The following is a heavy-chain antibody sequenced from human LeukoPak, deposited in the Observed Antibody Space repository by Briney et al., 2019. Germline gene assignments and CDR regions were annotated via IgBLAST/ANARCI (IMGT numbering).Heavy chain of an antibody. CDR2: INHSGST. Sequence: SETLSLTCAVYGGSFSGYYWSWIRQPPGKGLEWIGEINHSGSTNYNPSLKSRVTISVDTSKNQFSLKLSSVTAADTAVYYCARGGGDYGSGVRIDYWGQGTLVTVSS. CDR3: ARGGGDYGSGVRIDY. D-gene: IGHD3-10*01. J-gene: IGHJ4*02. V-gene: IGHV4-34*01. CDR1: GGSFSGYY.